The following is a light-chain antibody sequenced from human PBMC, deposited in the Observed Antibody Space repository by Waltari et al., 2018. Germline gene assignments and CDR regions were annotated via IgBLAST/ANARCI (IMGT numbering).Light chain of an antibody. CDR2: KAR. J-gene: IGLJ3*02. Sequence: WKQKKPGQVPVCGEDKARERPSGCPERFSGSSAGKAVMLTISGVQAEDEADYYCQSGDRSGVGVFGGGTKWTV. CDR3: QSGDRSGVGV. V-gene: IGLV3-25*03.